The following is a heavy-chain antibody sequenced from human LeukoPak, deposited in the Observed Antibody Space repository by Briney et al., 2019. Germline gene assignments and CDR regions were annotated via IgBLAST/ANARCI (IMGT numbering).Heavy chain of an antibody. CDR1: GFTFSSYE. J-gene: IGHJ6*04. CDR2: ISSSGATR. Sequence: GGSLRLSCAASGFTFSSYEVNWVRQAPGKGLEWVSYISSSGATRYYADSVKGRFTMSRDNAKNSLYLLLNSLRAEDTAVYYCAELGITMIGGVWGKGTTVTISS. D-gene: IGHD3-10*02. V-gene: IGHV3-48*03. CDR3: AELGITMIGGV.